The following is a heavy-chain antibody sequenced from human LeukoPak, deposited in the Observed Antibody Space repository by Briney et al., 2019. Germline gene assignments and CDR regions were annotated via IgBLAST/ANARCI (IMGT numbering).Heavy chain of an antibody. CDR1: GFTFSSYG. J-gene: IGHJ6*03. CDR3: AKARKFHYYDSSGYPTAGYMDV. Sequence: GGSLRLSCAASGFTFSSYGMSWVRQAPGKGLEWVSAISGSGGSTYYADSVKGRFTISRDNSKNTLYLQMNSLRAEDTAVYYCAKARKFHYYDSSGYPTAGYMDVWGKGTTVTISS. V-gene: IGHV3-23*01. CDR2: ISGSGGST. D-gene: IGHD3-22*01.